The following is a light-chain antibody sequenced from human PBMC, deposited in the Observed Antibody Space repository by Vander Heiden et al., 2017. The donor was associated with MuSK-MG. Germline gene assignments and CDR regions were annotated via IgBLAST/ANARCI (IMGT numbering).Light chain of an antibody. V-gene: IGKV1-39*01. CDR3: QQSYSTPQT. CDR2: AAS. CDR1: QSISSY. Sequence: IQRPQSPSSLSASVRDTGTITCRASQSISSYLNWYQQKPGKAPKLLIYAASSLQSGVPSRFSGSGSGTDFTLTIRSLQPEDFATYYCQQSYSTPQTFGQGTKVEIK. J-gene: IGKJ1*01.